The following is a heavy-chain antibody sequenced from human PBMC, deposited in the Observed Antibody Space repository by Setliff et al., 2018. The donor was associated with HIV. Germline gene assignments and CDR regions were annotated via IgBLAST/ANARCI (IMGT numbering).Heavy chain of an antibody. Sequence: GGSLRLSCAASGFTFSSYAMSWVRQVPGKGLEWVSFIYSGGSSTYYADSVKGRFSISRENSKNTLYLQMNSLRAEDTAVYYCAGSRGYFVQADWGQGSLVTVSS. V-gene: IGHV3-23*03. J-gene: IGHJ4*02. CDR1: GFTFSSYA. D-gene: IGHD6-25*01. CDR2: IYSGGSST. CDR3: AGSRGYFVQAD.